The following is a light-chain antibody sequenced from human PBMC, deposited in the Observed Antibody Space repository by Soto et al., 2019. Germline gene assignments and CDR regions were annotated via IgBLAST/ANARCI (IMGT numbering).Light chain of an antibody. CDR1: QSIYNY. CDR3: QQSYSTPRT. J-gene: IGKJ1*01. CDR2: AAS. Sequence: DIQMTQSPSSLSASVGDRVTITCRASQSIYNYLNWYQQKPGKAPQLLIFAASSLQSGVPSRFSGGESGTDFTLTISSLQPEDFATYYCQQSYSTPRTFGQGTKVDIK. V-gene: IGKV1-39*01.